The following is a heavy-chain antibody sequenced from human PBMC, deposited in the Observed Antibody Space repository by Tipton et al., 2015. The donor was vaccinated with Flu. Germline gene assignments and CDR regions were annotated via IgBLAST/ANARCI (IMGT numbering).Heavy chain of an antibody. CDR1: GFTFSSYA. CDR3: VKEGTYYDILTGLYYLGWFDP. V-gene: IGHV3-64D*06. J-gene: IGHJ5*02. D-gene: IGHD3-9*01. CDR2: ISSNGGST. Sequence: SLRLSCSASGFTFSSYAMHWVRQAPGKGLEYVSAISSNGGSTYYADSVKGRFTISRDNSKNTLYLQMSSLRAEDTAVYYCVKEGTYYDILTGLYYLGWFDPWGQGTLVTVSS.